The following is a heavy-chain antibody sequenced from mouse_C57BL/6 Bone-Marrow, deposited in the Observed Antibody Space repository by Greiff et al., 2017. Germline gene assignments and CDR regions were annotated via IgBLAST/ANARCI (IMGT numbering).Heavy chain of an antibody. Sequence: EVQLQQSGPELVKPGASVKISCKASGYTFTDYYMNWVKQSHGKSLEWIGDINPNNGGTSYNQKFKGKAKLTVDKSSSTAYMELRSLTSEDSAVYYCARSQGAYWGQGTLVTVSA. CDR2: INPNNGGT. CDR1: GYTFTDYY. V-gene: IGHV1-26*01. CDR3: ARSQGAY. J-gene: IGHJ3*01.